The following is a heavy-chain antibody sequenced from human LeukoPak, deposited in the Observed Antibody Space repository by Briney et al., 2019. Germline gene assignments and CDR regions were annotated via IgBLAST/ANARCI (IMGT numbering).Heavy chain of an antibody. V-gene: IGHV1-69*04. Sequence: GASVKVSCKASGGTFSSYAISWVRQAPGQGLEWMGRIIPILGIANYAQKFQGRVTITADKSTSTAYMELSSLRSEDTAVYYCARDSYGSGSYYRFQHWGQGTLVTVSS. CDR2: IIPILGIA. J-gene: IGHJ1*01. CDR3: ARDSYGSGSYYRFQH. D-gene: IGHD3-10*01. CDR1: GGTFSSYA.